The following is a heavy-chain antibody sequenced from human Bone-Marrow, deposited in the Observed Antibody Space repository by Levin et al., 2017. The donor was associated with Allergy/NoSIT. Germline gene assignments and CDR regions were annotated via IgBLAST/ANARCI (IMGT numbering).Heavy chain of an antibody. J-gene: IGHJ4*02. CDR1: GFTFRNTW. D-gene: IGHD1-26*01. CDR3: TTEWGY. Sequence: GGSLRLSCATSGFTFRNTWKSWVRRAPGKGLQWVGRISATTDGGAPDYAAPVKGRSFISRDDSKDTVYLEINDLKIEDTAVYYCTTEWGYWGQGTLVTVSS. CDR2: ISATTDGGAP. V-gene: IGHV3-15*01.